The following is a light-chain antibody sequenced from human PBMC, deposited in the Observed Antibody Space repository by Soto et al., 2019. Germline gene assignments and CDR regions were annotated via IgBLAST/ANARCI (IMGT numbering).Light chain of an antibody. Sequence: QSALTQPASVSGSPGQSITISCTGTSSDVGGYNYVSWYQQHPGKALKLMIYDVSNRPPGVSNRFSGSKSGNTASLTISGLQAEDEAGYYCSSYTSSSILGYVFGTGTKVTVL. CDR1: SSDVGGYNY. J-gene: IGLJ1*01. V-gene: IGLV2-14*01. CDR3: SSYTSSSILGYV. CDR2: DVS.